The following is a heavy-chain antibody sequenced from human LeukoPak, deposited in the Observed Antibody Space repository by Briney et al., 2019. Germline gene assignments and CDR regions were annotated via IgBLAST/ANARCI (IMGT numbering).Heavy chain of an antibody. CDR3: ARSLLKLRYYYYGMDV. Sequence: GESLKISCKGSGYSFTSYWIGWVRQMPGKGLEWMGIIYPGDSDTRYSPSFQGQVTISADKSISTAYLQWSSLKASDTAMYYCARSLLKLRYYYYGMDVWGKGTTVTVSS. V-gene: IGHV5-51*01. J-gene: IGHJ6*04. CDR1: GYSFTSYW. D-gene: IGHD1-1*01. CDR2: IYPGDSDT.